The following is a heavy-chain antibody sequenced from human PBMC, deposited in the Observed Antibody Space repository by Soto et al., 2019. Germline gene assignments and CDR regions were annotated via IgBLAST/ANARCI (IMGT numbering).Heavy chain of an antibody. CDR1: GFTFSSYD. Sequence: GGSLRLSCAASGFTFSSYDMSWVRQAPGKGLEWVSAISGSGGSTYYADSVKGRFTISRDNSKNTLYLQMNSLRAEDTAVYYCAKDIIFGVVPFDYWGQGTLVTVSS. CDR3: AKDIIFGVVPFDY. CDR2: ISGSGGST. D-gene: IGHD3-3*01. V-gene: IGHV3-23*01. J-gene: IGHJ4*02.